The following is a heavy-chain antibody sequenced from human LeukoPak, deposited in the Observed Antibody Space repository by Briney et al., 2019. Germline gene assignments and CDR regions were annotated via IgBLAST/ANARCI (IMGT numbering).Heavy chain of an antibody. CDR2: IYPGDSDT. D-gene: IGHD5-18*01. V-gene: IGHV5-51*01. CDR3: ARHRGYSYGSNTIDY. CDR1: GYSFTSYW. J-gene: IGHJ4*02. Sequence: GESLKISCKGSGYSFTSYWIGWVRQMPGKGLEWMGIIYPGDSDTRYSPSFQGQVTISADKSISTAYLQWSSLKASDTAMYYCARHRGYSYGSNTIDYWGQGTLVTVPS.